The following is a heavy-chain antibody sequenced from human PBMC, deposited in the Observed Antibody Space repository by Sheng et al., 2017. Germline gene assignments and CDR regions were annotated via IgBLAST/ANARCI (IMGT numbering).Heavy chain of an antibody. CDR1: GGTFSSYT. CDR2: IIPILRKT. V-gene: IGHV1-69*08. CDR3: ARDIGAQPDY. J-gene: IGHJ4*02. D-gene: IGHD1-1*01. Sequence: QVRLVQSGAEVKKTGSSVKVSCKSSGGTFSSYTVTWVRQAPGQGLEWMGRIIPILRKTNYAQKFQGRITITADKSTSTAYMELSSLTFDDTAVYYCARDIGAQPDYWGQRTRVTVSS.